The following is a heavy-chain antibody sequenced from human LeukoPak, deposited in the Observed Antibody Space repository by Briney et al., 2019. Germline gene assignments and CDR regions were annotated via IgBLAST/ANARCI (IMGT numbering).Heavy chain of an antibody. J-gene: IGHJ4*02. V-gene: IGHV4-59*01. D-gene: IGHD6-13*01. Sequence: SETLSLTCTVSGGSISSYYWSWLRQPPGKGLEWIGYIYYSGSTNYNPSLKSRVTISVDTSKNQFSLKLSSVTAADTAVYYCARGLSSSWYSYYFDYWGQGTLVTASS. CDR1: GGSISSYY. CDR2: IYYSGST. CDR3: ARGLSSSWYSYYFDY.